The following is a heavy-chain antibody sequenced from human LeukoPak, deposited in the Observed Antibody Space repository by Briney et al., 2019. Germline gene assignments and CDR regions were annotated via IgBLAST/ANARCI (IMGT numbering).Heavy chain of an antibody. CDR1: GFTSSSYG. D-gene: IGHD4-17*01. V-gene: IGHV3-30*02. CDR2: IRYDGSNK. Sequence: GGSLRLSCAAYGFTSSSYGMHWVRQAPGKGLEWVAFIRYDGSNKYYADSVKGRFTISRDNSKNTLYLQMNSLRAEDTAVYYCAKDPGDYGDYGYWGQGTLVTVSS. J-gene: IGHJ4*02. CDR3: AKDPGDYGDYGY.